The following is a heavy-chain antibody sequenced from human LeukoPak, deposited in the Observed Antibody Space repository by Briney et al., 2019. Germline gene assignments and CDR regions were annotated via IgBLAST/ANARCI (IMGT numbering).Heavy chain of an antibody. CDR3: ARSIGLTGGGVDV. Sequence: GGSLRVSCAASGFTFSSYGMRWVRQAPGKGLEWVAVIWYDGSNKYYADSVKGRFTISRDNSKNTLYLQMNSLRAEDTAVYYCARSIGLTGGGVDVWGQGNTVTVSS. CDR1: GFTFSSYG. CDR2: IWYDGSNK. V-gene: IGHV3-33*01. D-gene: IGHD3-9*01. J-gene: IGHJ6*02.